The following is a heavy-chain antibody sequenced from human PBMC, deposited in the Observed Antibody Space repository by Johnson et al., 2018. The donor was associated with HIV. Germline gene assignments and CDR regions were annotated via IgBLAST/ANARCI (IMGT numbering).Heavy chain of an antibody. D-gene: IGHD5-24*01. CDR3: ARDLGPDGAFDI. Sequence: QVQLVESGGGVVQPGKSLRISCAVSDFTFSNYAMHWVRLAPGKGLKWVASISYLGTLQYYADSVKGRFTISRDNSKNTLYLQMNSLRAEDTAVYYCARDLGPDGAFDIWGQGTMVTVSS. CDR1: DFTFSNYA. V-gene: IGHV3-30*01. CDR2: ISYLGTLQ. J-gene: IGHJ3*02.